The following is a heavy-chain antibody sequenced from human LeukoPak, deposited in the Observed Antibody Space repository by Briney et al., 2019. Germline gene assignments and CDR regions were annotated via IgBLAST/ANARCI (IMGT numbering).Heavy chain of an antibody. V-gene: IGHV3-53*01. D-gene: IGHD2-2*01. J-gene: IGHJ3*02. CDR1: GFTVSSNY. CDR3: AKVLSKENIVVVPAASAFDI. CDR2: IYSGGST. Sequence: GGSLRLSCAASGFTVSSNYMSWVRQAPGKGLEWVSVIYSGGSTYYADSVKGRFTISRDNSKNTLYLQMNSLRAEDTAVYYCAKVLSKENIVVVPAASAFDIWGQGTMVTVSS.